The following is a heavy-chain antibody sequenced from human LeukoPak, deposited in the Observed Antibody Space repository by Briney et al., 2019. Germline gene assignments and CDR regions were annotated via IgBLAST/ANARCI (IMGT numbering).Heavy chain of an antibody. CDR3: VIEFFPAADY. V-gene: IGHV5-51*01. D-gene: IGHD6-25*01. CDR1: GYRFTNYW. CDR2: IYPGDSDT. Sequence: GESLKISCKASGYRFTNYWIGWVRQMPGKGLEWMGIIYPGDSDTRYSPSFQGQVTISADKSISTAYLQWSSLKASDTAMYYCVIEFFPAADYWGEGTLVTVS. J-gene: IGHJ4*01.